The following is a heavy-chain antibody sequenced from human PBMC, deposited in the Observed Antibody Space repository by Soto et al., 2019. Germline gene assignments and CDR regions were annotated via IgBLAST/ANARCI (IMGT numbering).Heavy chain of an antibody. CDR1: GGSISTYY. J-gene: IGHJ5*02. Sequence: QVQLQESGPGLVKPSETLSLTCTVSGGSISTYYWSWIRQPPGMGLEWIGYIYHSGTTSYNPSLESRVTISIDTSKKQVSLKLTSVTAAYTAVYYCARENLKWFDPWGQGTLVTVSS. D-gene: IGHD3-9*01. V-gene: IGHV4-59*01. CDR2: IYHSGTT. CDR3: ARENLKWFDP.